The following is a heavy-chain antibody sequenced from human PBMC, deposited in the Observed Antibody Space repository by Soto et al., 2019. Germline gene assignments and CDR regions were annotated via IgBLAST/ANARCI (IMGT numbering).Heavy chain of an antibody. V-gene: IGHV1-18*01. J-gene: IGHJ6*03. CDR3: ARYIVVVPAAVYMDV. CDR1: GYTFTSYG. CDR2: ISAYNGNT. Sequence: ASVKVSCKASGYTFTSYGISWVRQAPGQGLEWMGWISAYNGNTNYAQKLQGRVTMTTDTSTSTAYMELRSLRSDDTAVYYCARYIVVVPAAVYMDVWGKGTTVTVSS. D-gene: IGHD2-2*01.